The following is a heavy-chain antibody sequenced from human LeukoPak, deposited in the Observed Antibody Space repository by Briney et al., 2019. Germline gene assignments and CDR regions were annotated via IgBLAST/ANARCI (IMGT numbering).Heavy chain of an antibody. CDR1: GYSFTSYW. CDR2: IYPGDSDT. J-gene: IGHJ3*02. D-gene: IGHD1/OR15-1a*01. V-gene: IGHV5-51*01. Sequence: GESLKISCKGSGYSFTSYWIGWVRQMPGKGLEWMGIIYPGDSDTRYSPSFQGQVTISADKSVSTAYLQWSSLKASDTAMCYCARLSWNNHYHPDAFDIWGQGTMVTVSS. CDR3: ARLSWNNHYHPDAFDI.